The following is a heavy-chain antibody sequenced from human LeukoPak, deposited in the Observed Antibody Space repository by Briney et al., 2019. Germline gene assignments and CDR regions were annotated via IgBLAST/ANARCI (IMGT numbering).Heavy chain of an antibody. CDR1: GYTFTTYG. CDR3: ARRGSVDTPMSNWEWWY. J-gene: IGHJ4*02. Sequence: ASVKVSCEASGYTFTTYGISWLRQAPGQGLEWMAWTSTYNGDTNYAQKLQGRLTLTTDTSTSTVYMELRSLRSDDTAVYYCARRGSVDTPMSNWEWWYWGQGTLVTVSS. V-gene: IGHV1-18*01. CDR2: TSTYNGDT. D-gene: IGHD5-18*01.